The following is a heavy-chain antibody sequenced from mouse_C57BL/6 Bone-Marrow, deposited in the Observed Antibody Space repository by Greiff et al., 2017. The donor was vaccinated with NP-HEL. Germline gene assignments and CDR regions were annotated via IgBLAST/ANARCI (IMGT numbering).Heavy chain of an antibody. V-gene: IGHV10-1*01. Sequence: EVMLVESGGGLVQPKGSLKLSCAASGFSFNTYAMNWVRQAPGKGLEWVARIRSKSNNYATYYADSVKDRFTISRDDSESMLYMQMNNLKTEDTAMYYCVRGVYGRGLDYWGKGTTLTVSS. CDR1: GFSFNTYA. CDR3: VRGVYGRGLDY. J-gene: IGHJ2*01. D-gene: IGHD1-1*01. CDR2: IRSKSNNYAT.